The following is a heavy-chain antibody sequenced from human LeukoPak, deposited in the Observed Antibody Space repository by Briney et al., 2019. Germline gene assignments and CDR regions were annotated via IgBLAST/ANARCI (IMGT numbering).Heavy chain of an antibody. J-gene: IGHJ4*02. CDR3: TRGGYYYDSSVPDFDY. Sequence: GGSLRLSCAASGFTFSSYWMHWVRQAPGKGLVWVSRINSDGSSTSYADSVKGRFTISRDNAKNTLYLQMNSLRAEDTAVYYCTRGGYYYDSSVPDFDYWGQGTLVTVSS. D-gene: IGHD3-22*01. CDR1: GFTFSSYW. CDR2: INSDGSST. V-gene: IGHV3-74*01.